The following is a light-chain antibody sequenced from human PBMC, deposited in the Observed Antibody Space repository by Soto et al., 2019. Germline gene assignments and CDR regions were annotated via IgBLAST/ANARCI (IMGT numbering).Light chain of an antibody. CDR2: VNSVGSH. J-gene: IGLJ2*01. Sequence: QLVLTQSPSASASLGASVKLTCTLSSGHSNYDIVWHQQQPKKGPRYLMKVNSVGSHRRGDAIPDRFSGSSSGAERYLTTSSLQSEDEADYYCQTWGAGIKVFGGGTKVTVL. CDR1: SGHSNYD. CDR3: QTWGAGIKV. V-gene: IGLV4-69*01.